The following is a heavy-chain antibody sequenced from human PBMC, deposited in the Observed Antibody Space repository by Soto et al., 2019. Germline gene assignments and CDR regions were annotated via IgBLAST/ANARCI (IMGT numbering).Heavy chain of an antibody. J-gene: IGHJ4*02. CDR2: IFYSGST. V-gene: IGHV4-30-4*01. CDR3: ASRNGYGDYESSYFDY. Sequence: SETLSLTCTVSGGSISSGDYYWSWIRQPPGKGLEWIGYIFYSGSTYYNPSLKSRVTVSVDTSKNQFSLKLSSVTAADTAVYYCASRNGYGDYESSYFDYWGQGTLVTVSS. CDR1: GGSISSGDYY. D-gene: IGHD4-17*01.